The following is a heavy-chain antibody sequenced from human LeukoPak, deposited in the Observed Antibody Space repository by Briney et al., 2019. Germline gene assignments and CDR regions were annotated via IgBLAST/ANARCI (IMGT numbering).Heavy chain of an antibody. CDR1: GFTFCRNW. CDR2: IKQDGSEK. J-gene: IGHJ6*03. Sequence: GGSLRLSCAASGFTFCRNWMNWVRQAPGKGLEWVANIKQDGSEKYYVDAVKGRFTISRDNAKNSLNLQMISLRADDTAVYYCARGDDSGEQYVYYYYYIDVWGKGTTVTVSS. V-gene: IGHV3-7*01. CDR3: ARGDDSGEQYVYYYYYIDV. D-gene: IGHD3-10*01.